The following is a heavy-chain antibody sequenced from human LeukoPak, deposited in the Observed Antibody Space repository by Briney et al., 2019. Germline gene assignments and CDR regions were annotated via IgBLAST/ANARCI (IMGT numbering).Heavy chain of an antibody. CDR2: INPSGGST. Sequence: ASVKVSCXASGYTFTSYYMHWVRQARGQGLEWMGIINPSGGSTSYAQKFQGRVTMTRDTSTSTVYMELSSLRSEDTAVYYCARAPGYYDSSGVFDYWGQGTLVTVSS. D-gene: IGHD3-22*01. CDR1: GYTFTSYY. J-gene: IGHJ4*02. V-gene: IGHV1-46*01. CDR3: ARAPGYYDSSGVFDY.